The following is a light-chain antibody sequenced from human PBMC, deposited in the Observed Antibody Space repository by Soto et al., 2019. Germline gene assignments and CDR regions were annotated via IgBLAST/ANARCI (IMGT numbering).Light chain of an antibody. CDR1: QNVISY. V-gene: IGKV3-11*01. Sequence: EIVLTQSPATLSLSPGERATLSCMASQNVISYLAWYQQKPGQAPRLLIYDASNTATGVPARFSGSGSGTDFILTISSLEPEDFAVYYCQQRRNWPLTFGGGTKVDIK. CDR3: QQRRNWPLT. CDR2: DAS. J-gene: IGKJ4*01.